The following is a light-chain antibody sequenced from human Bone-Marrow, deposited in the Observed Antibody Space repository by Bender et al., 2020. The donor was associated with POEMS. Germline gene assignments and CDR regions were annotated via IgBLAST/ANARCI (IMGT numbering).Light chain of an antibody. V-gene: IGLV2-11*01. J-gene: IGLJ1*01. CDR2: DVN. Sequence: QSALTQPASVSGSPGQSITISCTGTSSDVGGYNYVSWYQQHPGKAPKLMISDVNKRPSGVPDRFSGSKSGNTASLTISGLQAEDEADYYCCSYAGSYTYVFGTGTEVTVL. CDR3: CSYAGSYTYV. CDR1: SSDVGGYNY.